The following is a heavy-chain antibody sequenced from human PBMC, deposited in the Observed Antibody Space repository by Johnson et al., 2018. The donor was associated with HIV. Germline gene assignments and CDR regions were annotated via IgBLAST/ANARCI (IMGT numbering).Heavy chain of an antibody. J-gene: IGHJ3*02. CDR2: ISYDGSNK. CDR1: GFTFSSFA. Sequence: QVQLVESGGGVVQPGTSLRLSCEASGFTFSSFAMHWVRQAPGKGLEWIAFISYDGSNKYYAASVKGRFTISRDNSKNTLYLHMNSLRAEDTAVFYCARTPRPYYYDSSDGAFDIWGQGTMVTVSS. CDR3: ARTPRPYYYDSSDGAFDI. D-gene: IGHD3-22*01. V-gene: IGHV3-30-3*01.